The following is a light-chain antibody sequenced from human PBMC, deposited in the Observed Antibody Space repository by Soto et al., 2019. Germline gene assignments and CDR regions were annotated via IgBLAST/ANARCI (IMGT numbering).Light chain of an antibody. Sequence: IQMTQSPSTLSGSVGDRVTITCRTSQTISSWLAWYQQKPGKAPKLLIYDASTLASGVPSRFSGSGSGTEFTLTISSLQPEDFATYYCQQYNSSPDTFGQGTKVDIK. V-gene: IGKV1-5*01. J-gene: IGKJ1*01. CDR1: QTISSW. CDR2: DAS. CDR3: QQYNSSPDT.